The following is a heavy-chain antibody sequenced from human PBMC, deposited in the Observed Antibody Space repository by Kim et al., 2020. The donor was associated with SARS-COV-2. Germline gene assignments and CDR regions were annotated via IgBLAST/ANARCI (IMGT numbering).Heavy chain of an antibody. Sequence: GSSTDYADSVNGRFTISRDSAKRSVSLQMNSLAPEDTAVYYCVREPSNWGQGTLVTVSS. V-gene: IGHV3-11*01. CDR2: GSST. CDR3: VREPSN. J-gene: IGHJ4*02.